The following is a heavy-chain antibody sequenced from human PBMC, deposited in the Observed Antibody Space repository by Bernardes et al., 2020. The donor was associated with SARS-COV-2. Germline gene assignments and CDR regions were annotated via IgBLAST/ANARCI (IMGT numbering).Heavy chain of an antibody. CDR3: AKTVVAAPDSPKKFDY. CDR2: ISGSGGST. Sequence: GGSLRLSCAASGFTFSSYAMSWVRQAPGKGLEWVSTISGSGGSTYYADSVKGRFTISRDNSKNTLYLQMNSLRAEDTAVYYCAKTVVAAPDSPKKFDYWGQGTLVTVSS. D-gene: IGHD2-15*01. J-gene: IGHJ4*02. CDR1: GFTFSSYA. V-gene: IGHV3-23*01.